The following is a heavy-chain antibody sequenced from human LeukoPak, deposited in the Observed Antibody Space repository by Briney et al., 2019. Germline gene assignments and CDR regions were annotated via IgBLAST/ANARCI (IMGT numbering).Heavy chain of an antibody. Sequence: GGSLRLSCAASGFTFSSYDMHWVRQATGKGLEWVSFISSRSSSTYYADSVKGRSTISRDNAKNLLYLQMNNLRAEDTAVYYCGRVVNGYSYGYVECWGQGTLVSVSS. J-gene: IGHJ4*02. D-gene: IGHD5-18*01. V-gene: IGHV3-21*06. CDR1: GFTFSSYD. CDR2: ISSRSSST. CDR3: GRVVNGYSYGYVEC.